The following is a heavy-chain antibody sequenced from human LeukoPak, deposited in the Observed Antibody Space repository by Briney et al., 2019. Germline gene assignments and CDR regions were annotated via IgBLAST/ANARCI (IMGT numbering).Heavy chain of an antibody. Sequence: GGSLRLSCAASGFTFSNYWMSWVRQAPGKGLEWVANIKQDGSEKNYVDSVKGRFTISRDNAKHSLYLLMNSLIAEDTAVYYCARGGPFPSGSSSREYYLDYWGQGTLVTVSS. D-gene: IGHD6-6*01. J-gene: IGHJ4*02. V-gene: IGHV3-7*03. CDR3: ARGGPFPSGSSSREYYLDY. CDR1: GFTFSNYW. CDR2: IKQDGSEK.